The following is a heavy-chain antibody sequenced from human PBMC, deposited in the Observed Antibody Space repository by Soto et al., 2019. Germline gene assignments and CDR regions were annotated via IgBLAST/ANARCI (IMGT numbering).Heavy chain of an antibody. CDR3: ARRKNGITMVRGVIIKSSYFDY. V-gene: IGHV4-34*01. D-gene: IGHD3-10*01. Sequence: SETLSLTCAVYGGSFSGYYWSWIRQPPGKGLEWIGEINHSGSTNYNPSLKSRVTISVDTSKNQFSLKLSSVTAADTAVYYCARRKNGITMVRGVIIKSSYFDYWGQGTLVTVSS. CDR1: GGSFSGYY. J-gene: IGHJ4*02. CDR2: INHSGST.